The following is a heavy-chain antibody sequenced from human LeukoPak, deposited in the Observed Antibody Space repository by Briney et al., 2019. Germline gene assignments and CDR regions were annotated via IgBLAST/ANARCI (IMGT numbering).Heavy chain of an antibody. D-gene: IGHD3-16*02. V-gene: IGHV3-15*01. CDR2: IKSKTDGGTT. Sequence: GGSLRLSCAASGFTFSNAWMSWVRQAPGKGLEWVGRIKSKTDGGTTDYAAPVKGRFTISRDDSKNTLYLQMNSLKTEDTAVYYCTTEDLYYDYVWGSYQGIGIDYWGQGTLVTVSS. CDR1: GFTFSNAW. J-gene: IGHJ4*02. CDR3: TTEDLYYDYVWGSYQGIGIDY.